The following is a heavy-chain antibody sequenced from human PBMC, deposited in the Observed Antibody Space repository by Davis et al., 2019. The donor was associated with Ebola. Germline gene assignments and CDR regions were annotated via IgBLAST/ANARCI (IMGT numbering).Heavy chain of an antibody. CDR3: ARDRLVPAAIEGAFDY. Sequence: PGGSLRLSCTVSGGSISSYYWSWIRQPPGKGLEWIGYIYYSGSTNYNPSLKSRVTISVDTSKNQFSLKLSSVTAADTAVYYCARDRLVPAAIEGAFDYWGQGTLVTVSS. CDR2: IYYSGST. CDR1: GGSISSYY. V-gene: IGHV4-59*12. D-gene: IGHD2-2*02. J-gene: IGHJ4*02.